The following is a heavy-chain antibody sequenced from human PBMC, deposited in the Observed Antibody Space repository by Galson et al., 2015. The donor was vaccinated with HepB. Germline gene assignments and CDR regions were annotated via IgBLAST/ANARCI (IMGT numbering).Heavy chain of an antibody. CDR2: VSYDGSNK. V-gene: IGHV3-30*18. CDR1: GFIFSTFD. J-gene: IGHJ4*02. CDR3: AKDALRISSGSTFHN. D-gene: IGHD6-19*01. Sequence: SLRLSCAASGFIFSTFDMHWVRQAPGKGLEWVALVSYDGSNKSYADSVKGRFTVSRDNSNNMLHLQMNSLRAEDTAQYYCAKDALRISSGSTFHNWGQGTLVTVS.